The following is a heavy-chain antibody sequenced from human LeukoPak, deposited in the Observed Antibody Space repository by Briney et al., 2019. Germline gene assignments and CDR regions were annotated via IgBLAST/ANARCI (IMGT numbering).Heavy chain of an antibody. V-gene: IGHV3-7*01. CDR3: ARAVDVADY. D-gene: IGHD3-16*01. CDR2: INPDGSIK. Sequence: GGSLRLSCVASGFTFGHHFMSWVRQAPGGGLEWVANINPDGSIKFHVDSVKGRFSISRDNARNSVYLQMDSLRGEDTAVYYCARAVDVADYWGQGTLVAVSS. CDR1: GFTFGHHF. J-gene: IGHJ4*02.